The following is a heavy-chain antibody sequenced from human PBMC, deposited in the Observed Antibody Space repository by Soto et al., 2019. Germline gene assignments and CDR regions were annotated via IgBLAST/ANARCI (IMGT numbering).Heavy chain of an antibody. J-gene: IGHJ4*02. Sequence: SETLSLTCIVSDGSISGYYWTWIRQPPGTGLEWIGEINHSGSTNYNPSLKSRVTISVDTSKNQFSLKPTSVTAADMAVYYCARDKITGLFDYWGQGTLVTVSS. CDR2: INHSGST. D-gene: IGHD2-8*02. V-gene: IGHV4-34*01. CDR1: DGSISGYY. CDR3: ARDKITGLFDY.